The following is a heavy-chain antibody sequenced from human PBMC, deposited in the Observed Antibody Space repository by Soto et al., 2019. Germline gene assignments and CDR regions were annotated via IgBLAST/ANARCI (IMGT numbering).Heavy chain of an antibody. V-gene: IGHV3-23*01. Sequence: GGSLRLSCAASGFTFSSYAMSWVRQAPGKGLEWVSAISGSGGSTYYADSVKGRFTISRDNSKNTLYLQMNSLRAEDTAVYYCAGKGGIAVTGWFDPWGQGTLVTVSS. CDR2: ISGSGGST. CDR3: AGKGGIAVTGWFDP. CDR1: GFTFSSYA. D-gene: IGHD6-19*01. J-gene: IGHJ5*02.